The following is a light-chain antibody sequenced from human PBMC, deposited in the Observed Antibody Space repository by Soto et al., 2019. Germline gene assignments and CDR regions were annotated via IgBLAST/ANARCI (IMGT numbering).Light chain of an antibody. J-gene: IGKJ1*01. CDR1: QTVKTY. CDR2: ASS. CDR3: QQTSSTAGT. V-gene: IGKV1-39*01. Sequence: DVQMTQSPSSLSASVGDSVTITCRSSQTVKTYLNWYQHKPGKAPQLLIYASSRLQTGVASTFSASDSGTYFMLTISSLEPEDFGTYSCQQTSSTAGTFGQGTNVEIK.